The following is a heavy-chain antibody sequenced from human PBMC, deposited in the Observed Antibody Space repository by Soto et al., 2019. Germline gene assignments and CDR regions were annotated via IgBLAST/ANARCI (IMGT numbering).Heavy chain of an antibody. CDR3: ARERVGGDYYYYYMDV. V-gene: IGHV4-59*01. D-gene: IGHD1-26*01. J-gene: IGHJ6*03. CDR1: GGSISSYY. Sequence: PSETLSLTCTVSGGSISSYYWSWIRQPPGKGLEWIGYIYYSGSTNYNPSLKSRVTISVDTSKNQFSLKLSSVTAADTAVYYCARERVGGDYYYYYMDVWGKGATVTVSS. CDR2: IYYSGST.